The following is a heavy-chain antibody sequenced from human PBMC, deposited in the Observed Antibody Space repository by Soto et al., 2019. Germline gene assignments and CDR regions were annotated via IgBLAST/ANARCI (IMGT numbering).Heavy chain of an antibody. CDR1: GYSINSGHY. CDR3: ARGSHIAVVTAAFDL. D-gene: IGHD2-21*02. Sequence: PSETLSLTCTVSGYSINSGHYWAWIRQPPGKGLEWIGSVYHTGRTYSDPSLKSRVTISVDTSKNQFSLKMTSVTAADTAIYFCARGSHIAVVTAAFDLWGQGTMVTVSS. CDR2: VYHTGRT. J-gene: IGHJ3*01. V-gene: IGHV4-38-2*02.